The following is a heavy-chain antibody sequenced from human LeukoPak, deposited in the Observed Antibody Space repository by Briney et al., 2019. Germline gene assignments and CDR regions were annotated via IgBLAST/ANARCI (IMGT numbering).Heavy chain of an antibody. CDR1: GFTFSNYA. J-gene: IGHJ6*02. CDR3: ARELVGDVLSMDV. Sequence: QPGGSLRLSCAASGFTFSNYAMHWVRQAPGKGLEWVAVIWHDDGSNKYYEDSVKGRFTISRDNSKNTLYLQMNSLRAEDTAVYYCARELVGDVLSMDVWGQGTTVTVSS. D-gene: IGHD1-26*01. CDR2: IWHDDGSNK. V-gene: IGHV3-33*01.